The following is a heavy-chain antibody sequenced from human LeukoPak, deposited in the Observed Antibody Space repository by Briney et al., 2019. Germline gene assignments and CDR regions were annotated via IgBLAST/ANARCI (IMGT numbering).Heavy chain of an antibody. CDR2: INHSGTT. CDR1: GGSFSGYY. V-gene: IGHV4-34*01. J-gene: IGHJ4*02. CDR3: ARGSRAFDY. Sequence: SEALSLTCAVYGGSFSGYYWSWIRQLPGKVMEWNGEINHSGTTNYNPSLKSRVTIPVDTSKNQFSLKLSSVTAADTAVYYCARGSRAFDYWGKGTLVTVPS.